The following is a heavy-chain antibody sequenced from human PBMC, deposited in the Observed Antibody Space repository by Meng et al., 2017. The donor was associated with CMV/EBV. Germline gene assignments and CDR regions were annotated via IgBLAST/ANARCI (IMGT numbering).Heavy chain of an antibody. CDR1: GFTFSDYY. CDR3: AREIFYDFLSGYFPADAFDI. Sequence: GEPLKISCAASGFTFSDYYMSSIRQAPGEVLGCVSYISSSGSTIYYADSVKGRFTISSDNAKNSLSMKMISLIAEDTSVYYCAREIFYDFLSGYFPADAFDIWGQGTMVTVSS. CDR2: ISSSGSTI. V-gene: IGHV3-11*04. J-gene: IGHJ3*02. D-gene: IGHD3-9*01.